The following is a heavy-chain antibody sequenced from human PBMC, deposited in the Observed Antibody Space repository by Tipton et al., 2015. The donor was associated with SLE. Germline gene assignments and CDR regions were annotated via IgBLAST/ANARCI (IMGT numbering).Heavy chain of an antibody. Sequence: TLSLTCTVSGGSISSSSYYWGWIRQPPGKGLEWIGYIYYSGCTYYNPSLKSRVTISVDTSKNQFSLKLSSVTAADTAMYYCARRDSISWYPFDYWGQGTLVTVSS. CDR2: IYYSGCT. D-gene: IGHD6-13*01. J-gene: IGHJ4*02. V-gene: IGHV4-31*03. CDR3: ARRDSISWYPFDY. CDR1: GGSISSSSYY.